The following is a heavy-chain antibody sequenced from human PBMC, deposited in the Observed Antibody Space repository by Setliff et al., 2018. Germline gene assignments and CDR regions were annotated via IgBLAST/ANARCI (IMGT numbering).Heavy chain of an antibody. Sequence: SETLSLTCSVSGGSISGGSYYWGWIRQSPGKCLEWIGSMYYSGSTYYNPSLKGRVTLSVDTTKNQFSLKLTSMTAADTAVYFCARHLLVQGTYHFDYWGQGSPVTVSS. D-gene: IGHD3-10*01. CDR1: GGSISGGSYY. J-gene: IGHJ4*02. CDR3: ARHLLVQGTYHFDY. V-gene: IGHV4-39*01. CDR2: MYYSGST.